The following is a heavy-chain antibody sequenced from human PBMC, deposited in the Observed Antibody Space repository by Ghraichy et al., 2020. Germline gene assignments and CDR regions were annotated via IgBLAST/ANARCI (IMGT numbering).Heavy chain of an antibody. CDR2: ISGGGDTT. CDR3: AKWFRSVANTFDY. V-gene: IGHV3-23*01. Sequence: GGSLRLSCAASGLTFSTYAMSWVRQAPGKGLEWVSAISGGGDTTYYAESVKGRFTISRDNSRNTLYLQTNSLRAEDTAVYYCAKWFRSVANTFDYWGQGTVVTVSS. D-gene: IGHD4/OR15-4a*01. J-gene: IGHJ4*02. CDR1: GLTFSTYA.